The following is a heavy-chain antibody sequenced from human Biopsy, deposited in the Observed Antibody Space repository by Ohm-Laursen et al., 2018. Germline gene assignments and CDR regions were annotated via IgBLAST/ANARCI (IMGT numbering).Heavy chain of an antibody. CDR3: AKEVNYYDRPAHFGS. V-gene: IGHV3-23*01. J-gene: IGHJ4*02. Sequence: SLRLSCAASGFSFTSYAMSWVRQAPGKGLEWVSSISGNAFSTDYADSVKGRFTVSRDNSKNTLSLHMSTLRADDTGTYYCAKEVNYYDRPAHFGSWGQGTLVTVSS. D-gene: IGHD3-22*01. CDR2: ISGNAFST. CDR1: GFSFTSYA.